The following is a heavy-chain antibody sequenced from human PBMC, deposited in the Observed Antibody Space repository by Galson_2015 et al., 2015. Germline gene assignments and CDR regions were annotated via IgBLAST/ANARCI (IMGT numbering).Heavy chain of an antibody. CDR1: GYSFTSYW. CDR3: ARHLVVVPAAIQLDY. V-gene: IGHV5-51*01. D-gene: IGHD2-2*01. J-gene: IGHJ4*02. CDR2: IYPGDSDT. Sequence: QSGAEVKKPGESLQISCTGSGYSFTSYWIGWVRLMPGKGLEWMGIIYPGDSDTRYSPSFQGQVTISADKSISTAYLQWSSLKASDTAMYYCARHLVVVPAAIQLDYWGQGTLVTVSS.